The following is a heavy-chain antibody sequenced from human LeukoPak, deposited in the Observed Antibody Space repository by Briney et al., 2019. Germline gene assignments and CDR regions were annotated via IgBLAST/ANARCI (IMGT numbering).Heavy chain of an antibody. CDR3: AFGGRRVYFDY. J-gene: IGHJ4*02. V-gene: IGHV4-30-4*01. D-gene: IGHD3-16*01. CDR1: GGSISSGDYY. CDR2: IYYSGST. Sequence: SETLPLTCTVSGGSISSGDYYWSWIRQPPGKGLEWIGYIYYSGSTYYNPSLKSRVTISVDTSKNQFSLKLSSVTAADTAVYYCAFGGRRVYFDYWGQGTLVTVSS.